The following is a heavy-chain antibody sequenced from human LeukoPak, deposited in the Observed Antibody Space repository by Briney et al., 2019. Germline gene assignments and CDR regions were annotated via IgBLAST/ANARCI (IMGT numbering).Heavy chain of an antibody. CDR2: IFYTGST. CDR3: ARDGYSGTSHFDH. D-gene: IGHD1-26*01. CDR1: GGSISSHF. J-gene: IGHJ4*02. V-gene: IGHV4-59*11. Sequence: SETLSLTCTVSGGSISSHFWSWIRQPPGKGLEWIGYIFYTGSTNYNPPLKSRVTISLDTSKNQFSLKLSSVTAADTAVYYCARDGYSGTSHFDHWGQGTLVAVSS.